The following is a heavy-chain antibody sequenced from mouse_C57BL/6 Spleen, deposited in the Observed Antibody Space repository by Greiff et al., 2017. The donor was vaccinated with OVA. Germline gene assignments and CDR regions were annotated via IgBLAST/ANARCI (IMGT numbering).Heavy chain of an antibody. Sequence: VHLVESGPELVKPGASVKISCKASGYAFSSSWMNWVKQRPGKGLEWIGRIYPGDGDTNYNGKFKGKATLTADKSSSTAYMQLSSLTSEDSAVYFCARDGSSYGGGYWGQGTTLTVSS. CDR3: ARDGSSYGGGY. CDR2: IYPGDGDT. V-gene: IGHV1-82*01. J-gene: IGHJ2*01. CDR1: GYAFSSSW. D-gene: IGHD1-1*01.